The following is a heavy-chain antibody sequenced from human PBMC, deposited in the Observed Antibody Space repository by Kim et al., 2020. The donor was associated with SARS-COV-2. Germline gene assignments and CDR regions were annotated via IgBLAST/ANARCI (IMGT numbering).Heavy chain of an antibody. Sequence: SETLSLTCTVSGGSISSGGYYWSWIRQHPGKGLEWIGYIYYSGNTYYNPSLKSRVTISVYTSKNQFSLKLSSVTAADTAVYYCARVPNYYDSTTRAFDIWGQGTMVTVSS. D-gene: IGHD3-22*01. CDR1: GGSISSGGYY. CDR2: IYYSGNT. J-gene: IGHJ3*02. V-gene: IGHV4-31*03. CDR3: ARVPNYYDSTTRAFDI.